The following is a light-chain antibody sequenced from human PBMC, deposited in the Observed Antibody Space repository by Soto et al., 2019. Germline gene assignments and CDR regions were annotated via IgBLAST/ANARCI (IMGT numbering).Light chain of an antibody. Sequence: EIVMTQSPATLSVSPGERATLSCRASHSVDSKLAWYPQKPGQGPRLLIYGASSRATGIPARFSGSGSGPAFTRTISSLQSEDFAVDYGPHYSTWLWTCGQGTKVEIK. CDR3: PHYSTWLWT. V-gene: IGKV3-15*01. J-gene: IGKJ1*01. CDR1: HSVDSK. CDR2: GAS.